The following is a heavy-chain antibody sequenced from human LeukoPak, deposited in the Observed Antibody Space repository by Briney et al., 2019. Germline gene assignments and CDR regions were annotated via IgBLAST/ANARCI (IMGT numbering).Heavy chain of an antibody. V-gene: IGHV4-4*07. J-gene: IGHJ4*02. CDR1: GVSISDYY. CDR3: ARDSGSGYSGYSFDS. Sequence: SETLSLTCAVSGVSISDYYWSWIRQPAGKGLEWIGRIYSSGLANYSPSLKSRVTMSEDTSKNRFSLKLSSVTAADTAVYYCARDSGSGYSGYSFDSWGQGTLVTVSS. CDR2: IYSSGLA. D-gene: IGHD5-12*01.